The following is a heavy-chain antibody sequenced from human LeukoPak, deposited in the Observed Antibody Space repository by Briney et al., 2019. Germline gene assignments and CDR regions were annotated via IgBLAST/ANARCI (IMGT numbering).Heavy chain of an antibody. CDR2: INHSGST. V-gene: IGHV4-34*01. Sequence: PSETLSLTCAVYGGSFSGYYWSWIRQPPGKGLEWIGEINHSGSTNYNPSLKSRVTISVDTSKNQFSLKLSSVTAADTAVYYCARSRGNAYDSSGYYSRPFDYWGQGTLVTVSS. CDR1: GGSFSGYY. CDR3: ARSRGNAYDSSGYYSRPFDY. J-gene: IGHJ4*02. D-gene: IGHD3-22*01.